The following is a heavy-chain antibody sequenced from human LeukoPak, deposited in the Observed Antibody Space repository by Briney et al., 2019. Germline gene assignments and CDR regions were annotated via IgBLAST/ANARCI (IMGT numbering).Heavy chain of an antibody. CDR3: ARVPLSGYYDNSGYMSY. J-gene: IGHJ4*02. V-gene: IGHV1-69*05. D-gene: IGHD3-22*01. CDR2: IIPIFGTA. Sequence: SVKVSCKASGGTFSSYAISWVRQAPGQGLEWMGRIIPIFGTANYAQKFQGRVTITTDESTSTAYMELSSLRSEDTAVYYCARVPLSGYYDNSGYMSYWGQGTLVTVSS. CDR1: GGTFSSYA.